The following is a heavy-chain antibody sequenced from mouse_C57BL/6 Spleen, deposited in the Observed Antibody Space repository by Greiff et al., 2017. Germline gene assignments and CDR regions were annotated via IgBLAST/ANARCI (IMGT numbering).Heavy chain of an antibody. D-gene: IGHD1-1*01. J-gene: IGHJ2*01. CDR1: GYTFTSYW. Sequence: VQLKQSGTVLARPGASVKMSCKTSGYTFTSYWMHWVKQRPGQGLEWIGAIYPGNSDTSYNQKFKGKAKLTAVTSASTAYMELSSLTNEDSAVYYCTTYYYGSSYGVDYWGQGTTLTVSS. V-gene: IGHV1-5*01. CDR2: IYPGNSDT. CDR3: TTYYYGSSYGVDY.